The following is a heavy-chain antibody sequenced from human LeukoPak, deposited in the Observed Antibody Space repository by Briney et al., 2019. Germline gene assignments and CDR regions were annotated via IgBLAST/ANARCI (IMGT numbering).Heavy chain of an antibody. D-gene: IGHD3-3*01. CDR2: ISSSSSTI. Sequence: GGSLRLSCAASGFTFSSYSMNWVREAPGKGLEWVSYISSSSSTIYYADSVKGRFTISRDNAKNSLYLQMNSLRAEDTAVYYCARKAEYYDFWSGYYETVGGIDYWGQGTLVTVSS. CDR3: ARKAEYYDFWSGYYETVGGIDY. J-gene: IGHJ4*02. CDR1: GFTFSSYS. V-gene: IGHV3-48*04.